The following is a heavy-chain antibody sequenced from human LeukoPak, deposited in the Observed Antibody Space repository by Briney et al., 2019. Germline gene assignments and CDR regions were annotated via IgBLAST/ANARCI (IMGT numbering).Heavy chain of an antibody. J-gene: IGHJ5*02. D-gene: IGHD3-10*01. Sequence: GESLRISCKGSGYSFTSYWISWVRQMPGKGLEWMGRTDPRDSYTNYSPSFQGHVTISADKSISTAYLQWSSLKAADTAMYYCARRNYYVSGSYYRGFDPWGQGTLVTVSS. V-gene: IGHV5-10-1*01. CDR1: GYSFTSYW. CDR2: TDPRDSYT. CDR3: ARRNYYVSGSYYRGFDP.